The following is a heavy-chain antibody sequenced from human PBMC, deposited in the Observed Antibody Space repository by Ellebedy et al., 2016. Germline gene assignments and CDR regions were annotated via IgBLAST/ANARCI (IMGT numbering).Heavy chain of an antibody. J-gene: IGHJ6*02. V-gene: IGHV1-69*13. Sequence: ASVKVSCKASGGTFSSYAISWVRQAPGQGLEWMGGIIPIFGTANYAQKFQGRVTITADESTSTAYMELSSLRSEDTAVYYCARGRYSGYAGGDGMDVWGQGTTVTVSS. CDR2: IIPIFGTA. CDR3: ARGRYSGYAGGDGMDV. CDR1: GGTFSSYA. D-gene: IGHD5-12*01.